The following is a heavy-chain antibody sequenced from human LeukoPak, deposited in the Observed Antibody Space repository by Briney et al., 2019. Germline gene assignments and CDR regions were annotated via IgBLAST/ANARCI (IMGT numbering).Heavy chain of an antibody. J-gene: IGHJ5*02. CDR1: GGSFSGYY. D-gene: IGHD6-19*01. CDR3: ARGGWYSNNWFDP. CDR2: INHSGST. Sequence: SETLSLTCAVYGGSFSGYYWSWIRQPPGKGLEWIGEINHSGSTNYNPSLKSRVTISVDTSKNQFSLKLSSVTAEDTAVYYCARGGWYSNNWFDPWGQGTLVTVSS. V-gene: IGHV4-34*01.